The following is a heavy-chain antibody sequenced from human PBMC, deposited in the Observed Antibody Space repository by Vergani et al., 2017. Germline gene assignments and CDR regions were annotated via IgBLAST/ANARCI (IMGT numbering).Heavy chain of an antibody. V-gene: IGHV3-23*01. J-gene: IGHJ6*02. CDR2: ISGSGGST. CDR3: AKELGCSSTSCYRMDYYYYGMVV. CDR1: GFTFSSYA. D-gene: IGHD2-2*01. Sequence: EVQLLESGGGLVQPGGSLRLSCAASGFTFSSYAMSWVRQAPGKGLEWVSAISGSGGSTYYADSVKGRFTISRDNSKNTLYLQMNSLRAEDTAVYYCAKELGCSSTSCYRMDYYYYGMVVWGQGTTVTVSS.